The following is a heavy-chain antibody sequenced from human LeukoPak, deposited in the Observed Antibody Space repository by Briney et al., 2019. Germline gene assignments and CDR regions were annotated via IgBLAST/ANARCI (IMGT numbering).Heavy chain of an antibody. CDR2: ISAYNGNT. CDR3: ARDPRGYYYGSGSYYSD. D-gene: IGHD3-10*01. Sequence: GASVKVSCKASGYTFTSYGISWVRQAPGQGLERMGWISAYNGNTNYAQKLQGRVTMTTDTSTSTAYMELRSLRSDDTAVYYCARDPRGYYYGSGSYYSDWGQGTLVTVSP. CDR1: GYTFTSYG. J-gene: IGHJ4*02. V-gene: IGHV1-18*01.